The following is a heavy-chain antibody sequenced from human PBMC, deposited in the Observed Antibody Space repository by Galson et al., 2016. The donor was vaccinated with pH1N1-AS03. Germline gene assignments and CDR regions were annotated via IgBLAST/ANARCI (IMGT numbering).Heavy chain of an antibody. CDR2: IYPGDSDT. J-gene: IGHJ4*02. D-gene: IGHD5-24*01. Sequence: QSGAEVKKPGESLKISCKTSGYIFTSYWVAWVRHMPGKGPEWMGIIYPGDSDTRYSPFFQGQVTISADRSINTAYLQWSSLMASDTAIYYCARQVRDGYNDYFDYWGQGILVTVSS. V-gene: IGHV5-51*01. CDR1: GYIFTSYW. CDR3: ARQVRDGYNDYFDY.